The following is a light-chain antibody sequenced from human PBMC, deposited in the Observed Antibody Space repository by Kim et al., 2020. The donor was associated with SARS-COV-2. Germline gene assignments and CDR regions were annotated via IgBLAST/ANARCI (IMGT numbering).Light chain of an antibody. CDR3: SSYTSSSTYV. CDR1: SSDVGGYNY. Sequence: GQSNTIPCTGTSSDVGGYNYVSWYQQHPGKAPKLMIYDVSKRPSGVSNRFSGSKSGNTASLTISGLQAEDEADYYCSSYTSSSTYVFGTGTKVTVL. V-gene: IGLV2-14*04. J-gene: IGLJ1*01. CDR2: DVS.